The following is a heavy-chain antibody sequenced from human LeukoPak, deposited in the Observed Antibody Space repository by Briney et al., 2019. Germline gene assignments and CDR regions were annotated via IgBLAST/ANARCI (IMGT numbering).Heavy chain of an antibody. CDR1: GGSISSGGYY. Sequence: PSETLSLTCTVSGGSISSGGYYWSWIRQHPGKGLEWIGYIYYSGSTYYNPSLKSRVTISVDTSKNQFSLKLSSVTAADTAVYYCARGYSSGWYLDYWGQGTLVTVSS. CDR2: IYYSGST. J-gene: IGHJ4*02. D-gene: IGHD6-19*01. V-gene: IGHV4-31*03. CDR3: ARGYSSGWYLDY.